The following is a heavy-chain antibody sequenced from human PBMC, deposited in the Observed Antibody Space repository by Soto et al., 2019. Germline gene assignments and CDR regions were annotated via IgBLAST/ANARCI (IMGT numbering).Heavy chain of an antibody. D-gene: IGHD1-1*01. CDR1: GGFVTSGSYY. J-gene: IGHJ3*02. CDR3: ARVERGTATTVVDAFDI. Sequence: QVQLQQWGAGLLKPSETLSLTCAVYGGFVTSGSYYWSWIRQPPGKGLEWIGEMSHSGGTHFNPPLKSRFSLSVDTAKNQFTLKMSSVTAADTALYYCARVERGTATTVVDAFDIWGPGTMVTVSS. V-gene: IGHV4-34*01. CDR2: MSHSGGT.